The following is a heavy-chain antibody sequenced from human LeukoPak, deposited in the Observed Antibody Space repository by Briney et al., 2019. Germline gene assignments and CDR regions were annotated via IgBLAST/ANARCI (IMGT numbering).Heavy chain of an antibody. J-gene: IGHJ4*02. CDR2: INPNSGGT. CDR1: GYTFTGYY. Sequence: ASVKVSCKASGYTFTGYYMHWVRQAPGQGLEWMGWINPNSGGTNYAQKFQGRVTMTTDTSTSTAYMELRSLRSDDTAVYYCARDGYDSSGYYYYDYWGQGTLVTVSS. V-gene: IGHV1-2*02. D-gene: IGHD3-22*01. CDR3: ARDGYDSSGYYYYDY.